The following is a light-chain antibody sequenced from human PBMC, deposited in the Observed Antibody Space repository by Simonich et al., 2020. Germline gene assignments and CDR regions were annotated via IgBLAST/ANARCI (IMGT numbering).Light chain of an antibody. V-gene: IGLV2-23*01. Sequence: QSALTQPASVSGSPRQSITISCTGTSSDVGSYNLDSWYQQHPGKAPKLLIYEGSKRPSGVSNRFSGSKSGNTASLTISGLQAEDEADYYCCSYAGSSTLVFGGGTKLTVL. J-gene: IGLJ2*01. CDR3: CSYAGSSTLV. CDR1: SSDVGSYNL. CDR2: EGS.